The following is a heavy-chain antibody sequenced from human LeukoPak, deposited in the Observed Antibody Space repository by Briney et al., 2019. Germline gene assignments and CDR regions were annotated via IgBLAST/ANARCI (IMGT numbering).Heavy chain of an antibody. V-gene: IGHV4-59*01. CDR2: IYYSGST. CDR3: ARTHGDPSRNWFDP. D-gene: IGHD4-17*01. Sequence: KTSETLSLTCTVSGGSISSYYWSWIRQPPGKGLEWIGYIYYSGSTNYNPSLKSRVTISVDTSKNQFSLKLSFVTAADTAVYYCARTHGDPSRNWFDPWGQGTLVTVSS. CDR1: GGSISSYY. J-gene: IGHJ5*02.